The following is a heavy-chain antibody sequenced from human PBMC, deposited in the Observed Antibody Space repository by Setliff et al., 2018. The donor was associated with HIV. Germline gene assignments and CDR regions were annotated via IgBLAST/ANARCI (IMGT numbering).Heavy chain of an antibody. CDR1: GGSIRSFF. D-gene: IGHD3-3*01. Sequence: PSETLSLTCTVSGGSIRSFFWSWIRQPPGKGLEWIGHIYTSGSTNYNPSLKSRVTMSVGTSKNQFSLKLSSVTAADTAVYYCARCYDNFGSGYPLDYMDVWGKGTTVTVSS. CDR3: ARCYDNFGSGYPLDYMDV. J-gene: IGHJ6*03. CDR2: IYTSGST. V-gene: IGHV4-4*08.